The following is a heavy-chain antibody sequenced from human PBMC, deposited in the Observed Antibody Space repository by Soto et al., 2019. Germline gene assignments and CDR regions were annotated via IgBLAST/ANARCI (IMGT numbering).Heavy chain of an antibody. CDR2: IIIIVIPK. CDR1: GFTFSDYY. V-gene: IGHV3-11*01. CDR3: ARDRPRITMVRGVIPDYYYYMDV. D-gene: IGHD3-10*01. Sequence: GGSLRLSWAASGFTFSDYYMSWIRQAPGKGLEWVSYIIIIVIPKYYADSLKGRFTISRDNAKNSRYLQMNSLRAEDTAVYYCARDRPRITMVRGVIPDYYYYMDVWGKGTTVTVSS. J-gene: IGHJ6*03.